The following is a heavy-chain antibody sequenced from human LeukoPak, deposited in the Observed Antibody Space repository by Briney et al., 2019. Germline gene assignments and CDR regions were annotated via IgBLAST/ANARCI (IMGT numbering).Heavy chain of an antibody. CDR3: ARADSSGWYNYFDY. J-gene: IGHJ4*02. CDR1: GYTFTNYA. V-gene: IGHV1-2*02. CDR2: INPNSGGT. D-gene: IGHD6-19*01. Sequence: ASVKVSCKASGYTFTNYAVNWVRQAPGQGLEWMGWINPNSGGTNYAQKFQGRVTMTRDTSISTAYMELSRLRSDDTAVYYCARADSSGWYNYFDYWGQGTLVTVSS.